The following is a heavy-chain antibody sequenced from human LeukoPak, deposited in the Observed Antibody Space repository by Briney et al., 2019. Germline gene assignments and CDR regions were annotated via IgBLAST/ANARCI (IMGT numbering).Heavy chain of an antibody. Sequence: GGSLRLSCAASGFTFSSYGMHWVRQAPGKGLKWVAVISYDGSNKYYADSVKGRFTISRDNSKNTLYLQMNSLRAEDTAVYYCAKVFGELLKDYWGQGTLVTVSS. CDR1: GFTFSSYG. D-gene: IGHD3-10*01. J-gene: IGHJ4*02. CDR2: ISYDGSNK. V-gene: IGHV3-30*18. CDR3: AKVFGELLKDY.